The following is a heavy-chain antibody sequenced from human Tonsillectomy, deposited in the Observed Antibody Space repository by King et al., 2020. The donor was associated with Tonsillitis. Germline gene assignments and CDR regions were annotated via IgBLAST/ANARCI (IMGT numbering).Heavy chain of an antibody. Sequence: WVRQAPGQGLEWIGWIIAYNGNTNYAKKLQVRVTMTTYTSTSTAYMELMSLSSDDTAVYYCARDLGMAADPLAFDYWGQGTLVTVSS. CDR3: ARDLGMAADPLAFDY. D-gene: IGHD5-24*01. CDR2: IIAYNGNT. V-gene: IGHV1-18*01. J-gene: IGHJ4*02.